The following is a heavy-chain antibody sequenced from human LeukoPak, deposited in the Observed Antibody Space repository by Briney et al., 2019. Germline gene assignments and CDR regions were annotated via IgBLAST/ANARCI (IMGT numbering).Heavy chain of an antibody. V-gene: IGHV4-59*01. CDR3: ARGRFLDAFDI. Sequence: SETLSLTCTVSGGSISSYYWSWIRQPPGKGLEWIGYIYYSGSTKYKPSLKSRVTISVGTSKNQFSLKLSSVTAADTAVYYCARGRFLDAFDIWGQGTMVTVSS. CDR1: GGSISSYY. CDR2: IYYSGST. J-gene: IGHJ3*02. D-gene: IGHD3-3*01.